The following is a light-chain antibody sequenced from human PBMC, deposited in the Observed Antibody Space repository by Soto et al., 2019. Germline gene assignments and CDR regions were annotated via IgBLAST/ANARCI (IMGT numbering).Light chain of an antibody. J-gene: IGLJ1*01. Sequence: QSALTQSASVSGSPGQSITISCSGTSSDVGRHNAVSWYQQHPGKVPQLMIYDVSIRPSGISDRLSASKSGNMASLTISGLQAEDEADYYCSSYRVGGSYVFGTGTKVTVL. CDR1: SSDVGRHNA. CDR2: DVS. V-gene: IGLV2-14*03. CDR3: SSYRVGGSYV.